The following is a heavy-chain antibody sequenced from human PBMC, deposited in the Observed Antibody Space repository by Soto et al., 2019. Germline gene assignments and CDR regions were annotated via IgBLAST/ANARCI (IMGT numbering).Heavy chain of an antibody. V-gene: IGHV1-69*06. J-gene: IGHJ4*02. D-gene: IGHD2-15*01. CDR2: IIPIFGTA. CDR1: GGTFSSYA. Sequence: QGQLVQSGAEVKKPGSSVKVSCKASGGTFSSYASSWVRQAPGQGLEWMGGIIPIFGTANYAQKFQGRVTITEDKSTSTAYMELSSLRSEDTAGYYCATGYCSGGSCYPPPSFDYWGQGTLVTVSS. CDR3: ATGYCSGGSCYPPPSFDY.